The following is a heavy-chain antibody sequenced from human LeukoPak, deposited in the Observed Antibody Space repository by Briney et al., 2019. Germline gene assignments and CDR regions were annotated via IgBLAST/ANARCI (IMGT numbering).Heavy chain of an antibody. Sequence: GGSLRLSCAASGFTFNSYEMNWVRQAPGKGLEWVSYISSSGSTIYYADSVKGRFTIPRDNAKNSLYLQMNSLRAEDTAVYYCVRDYRGGWNDYWGQGTLVTVSS. CDR3: VRDYRGGWNDY. CDR1: GFTFNSYE. V-gene: IGHV3-48*03. CDR2: ISSSGSTI. D-gene: IGHD1-26*01. J-gene: IGHJ4*02.